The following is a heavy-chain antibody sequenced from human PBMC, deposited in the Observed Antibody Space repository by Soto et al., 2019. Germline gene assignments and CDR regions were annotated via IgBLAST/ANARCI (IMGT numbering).Heavy chain of an antibody. CDR3: AREEKCSDGICYSEYFQR. Sequence: QVQLVQSGAEVKKPGASVKVSCKASGYIFTAYSMHWVRQAPGQGLEWMGVVNPSGGSTNYAQKFQGRIPMTRDTSTSTVYMDLSSLTSEDTAVYYWAREEKCSDGICYSEYFQRWGQGTLVTVSS. J-gene: IGHJ1*01. V-gene: IGHV1-46*01. CDR2: VNPSGGST. CDR1: GYIFTAYS. D-gene: IGHD2-15*01.